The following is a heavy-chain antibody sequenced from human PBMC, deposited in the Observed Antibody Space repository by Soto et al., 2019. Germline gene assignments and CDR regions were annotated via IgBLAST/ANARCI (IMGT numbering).Heavy chain of an antibody. CDR3: ARTYCGSTSCFVYYFDF. V-gene: IGHV4-39*01. J-gene: IGHJ4*02. CDR2: VYYSGST. Sequence: QLQLQESGPGLVKPSETLSLTCTVSGGSISSSSYYWGWIRQPPGKGLEWIGSVYYSGSTYYNPSLKSRVTISVDTSKNQFSLNLSSVTAADTAVYYCARTYCGSTSCFVYYFDFWGQGTQVTVSS. CDR1: GGSISSSSYY. D-gene: IGHD2-2*01.